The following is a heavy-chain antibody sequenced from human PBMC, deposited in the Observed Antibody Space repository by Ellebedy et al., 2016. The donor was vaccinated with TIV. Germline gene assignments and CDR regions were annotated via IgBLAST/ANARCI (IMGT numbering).Heavy chain of an antibody. Sequence: SETLSLXCAVSGGSISSGGYSWSWIRQPPGKGLEWIGYIYHSGSTYYNPSLKSRVTISVDRSKNQFSLKLSSVTAADTAVYYCARGFGESGGYFDYWGQGTLVTVSS. D-gene: IGHD3-10*01. CDR3: ARGFGESGGYFDY. V-gene: IGHV4-30-2*01. CDR2: IYHSGST. CDR1: GGSISSGGYS. J-gene: IGHJ4*02.